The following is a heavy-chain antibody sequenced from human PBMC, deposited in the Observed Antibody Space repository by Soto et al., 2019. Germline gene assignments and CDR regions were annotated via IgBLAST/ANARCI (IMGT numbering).Heavy chain of an antibody. J-gene: IGHJ6*02. CDR3: TTESVEGV. D-gene: IGHD2-15*01. Sequence: EVQLVESGGGFIYPGGSLRLSCAASGLTISHAWMNWVRQAPGKGLAWVGRIKSNTAGGATDYAAAVKGRFTVSRDDSKNTLYLQMNSLKTEDTAVYYCTTESVEGVWGQGTTVTVSS. V-gene: IGHV3-15*07. CDR1: GLTISHAW. CDR2: IKSNTAGGAT.